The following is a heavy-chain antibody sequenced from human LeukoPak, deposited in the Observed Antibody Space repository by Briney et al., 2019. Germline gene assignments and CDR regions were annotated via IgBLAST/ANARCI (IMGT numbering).Heavy chain of an antibody. CDR3: TADIVVVPAAIPNPNWFDP. D-gene: IGHD2-2*01. Sequence: GGSLRLSCAASGFTFSNAWMSWVRQAPGKGLEWVGRIKSKTDGGTTDYAAPVKGRFTISRDDSKNTLYLQMNSPKTEDTAVYYCTADIVVVPAAIPNPNWFDPWGQGTLVTVSS. CDR1: GFTFSNAW. CDR2: IKSKTDGGTT. J-gene: IGHJ5*02. V-gene: IGHV3-15*01.